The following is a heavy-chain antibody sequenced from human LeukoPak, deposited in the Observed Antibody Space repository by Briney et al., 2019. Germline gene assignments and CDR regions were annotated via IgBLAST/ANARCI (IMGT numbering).Heavy chain of an antibody. CDR1: GVSFSGYY. CDR3: ARTAKYYYGSETYYFFDY. CDR2: IKHSGST. V-gene: IGHV4-34*01. Sequence: SETLSLTCAVYGVSFSGYYWGWIRQPPGRGLEWVGEIKHSGSTNYNPSLKSRVTKSVDTSKNQFSLKLSSVTPADTAVYYCARTAKYYYGSETYYFFDYWGQGTLVTVSS. D-gene: IGHD3-10*01. J-gene: IGHJ4*02.